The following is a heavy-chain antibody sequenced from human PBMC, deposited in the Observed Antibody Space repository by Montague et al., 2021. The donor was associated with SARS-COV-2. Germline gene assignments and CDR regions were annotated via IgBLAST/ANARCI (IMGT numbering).Heavy chain of an antibody. CDR1: GDSVSSNSAA. CDR3: ARATEWRGYYYYYYMDV. D-gene: IGHD1-14*01. Sequence: CAISGDSVSSNSAAWNWIRQSPSRGLEWLGRTYYRPRWFNDYAVSIRSRITINPDTSKNQSSLQLNSVTPEDTAVYYCARATEWRGYYYYYYMDVWGKGTTVTVSS. CDR2: TYYRPRWFN. V-gene: IGHV6-1*01. J-gene: IGHJ6*03.